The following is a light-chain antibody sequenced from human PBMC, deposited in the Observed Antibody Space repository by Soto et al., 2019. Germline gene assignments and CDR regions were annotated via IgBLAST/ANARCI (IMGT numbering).Light chain of an antibody. CDR3: AAWDDSLGGV. J-gene: IGLJ1*01. CDR2: SNN. V-gene: IGLV1-47*02. Sequence: QAVLTQPPSASGTPGQRVTISWSGSCSNIGSNYVYWYQQLPVTAPKLLIYSNNQRPSGVPDRFSGSKSGNSASLAISGLRSEDEADYYCAAWDDSLGGVFGTGSTVTVL. CDR1: CSNIGSNY.